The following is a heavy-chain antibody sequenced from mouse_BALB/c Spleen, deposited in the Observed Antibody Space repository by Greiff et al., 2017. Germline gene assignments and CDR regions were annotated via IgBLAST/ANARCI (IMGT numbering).Heavy chain of an antibody. CDR2: INPSTGYT. Sequence: VQLQQSGAELAKPGASVKMSCKASGYTFTSYWMHWVKQRPGQGLEWIGYINPSTGYTEYNQKFKDKATLTADKSSSTAYMQLSSLTSEDSAVYYCAREVPFAYWGQGTLVTVSA. CDR1: GYTFTSYW. CDR3: AREVPFAY. V-gene: IGHV1-7*01. J-gene: IGHJ3*01.